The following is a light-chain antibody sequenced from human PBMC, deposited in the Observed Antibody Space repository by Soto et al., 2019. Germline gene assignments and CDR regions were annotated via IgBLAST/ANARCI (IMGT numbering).Light chain of an antibody. CDR3: QSYDTGLSALI. CDR1: GSNIGDAYD. V-gene: IGLV1-40*01. Sequence: QSVLTQPPSVSGAPGQKITMSCTGSGSNIGDAYDVHWYQQPPGAAPRLLIYADKNRPSGVPDRFSASNSGTSASLAITGLQGGDEAAYYCQSYDTGLSALIFGAGTKLTVL. CDR2: ADK. J-gene: IGLJ2*01.